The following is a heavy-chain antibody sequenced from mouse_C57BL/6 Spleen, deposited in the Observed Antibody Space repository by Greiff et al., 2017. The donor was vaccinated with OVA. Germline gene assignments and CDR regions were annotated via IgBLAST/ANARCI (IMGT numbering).Heavy chain of an antibody. V-gene: IGHV1-26*01. D-gene: IGHD3-3*01. CDR2: INPNNGGT. CDR3: AREREGYYAMDY. CDR1: GYTFTDYY. J-gene: IGHJ4*01. Sequence: EVQLQQSGPELVKPGASVKISCKASGYTFTDYYMNWVKQSHGQSLEWIGDINPNNGGTSYNQKFKGKATLTVDKSSSTAYMELRSLTSEDSAVYYCAREREGYYAMDYWGQGTSVTVSS.